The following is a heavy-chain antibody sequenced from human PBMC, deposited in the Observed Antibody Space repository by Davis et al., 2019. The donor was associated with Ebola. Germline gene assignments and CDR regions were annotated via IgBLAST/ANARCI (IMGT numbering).Heavy chain of an antibody. Sequence: PGGSLRLSCAASGFAFRDYWMHWIREPPEGLLWVADTHPEGVTIRYADSVRGRFTISTDNVNSILYMQMNSLRPEDPAIYYCARANYYNGQDLWGQGTRVTVSS. CDR1: GFAFRDYW. CDR3: ARANYYNGQDL. CDR2: THPEGVTI. V-gene: IGHV3-74*01. J-gene: IGHJ6*02. D-gene: IGHD3-10*01.